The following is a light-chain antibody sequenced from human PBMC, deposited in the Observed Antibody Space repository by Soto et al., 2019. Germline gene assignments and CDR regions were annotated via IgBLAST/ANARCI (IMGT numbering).Light chain of an antibody. V-gene: IGKV2-30*01. CDR1: QGLVLSDGNTY. J-gene: IGKJ5*01. CDR2: GAS. CDR3: QQYGGSPRIT. Sequence: DVVMTQSPLSLPVPLGQPASISCRSSQGLVLSDGNTYLSWFHQRPGQPPRLLIYGASNRATGIPDRFSGSGSGTDFTLIINRLEPEDVAIYYCQQYGGSPRITFGQGTRLEI.